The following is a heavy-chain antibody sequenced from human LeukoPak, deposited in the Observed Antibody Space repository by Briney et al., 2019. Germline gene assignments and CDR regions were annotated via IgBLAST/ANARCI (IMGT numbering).Heavy chain of an antibody. CDR3: AKDLKEYYYDSSGHDY. Sequence: GASLRLSCAASGFTFSSYAMSWVRQAPGKGLEWVSAISGSGGSTYYADSVKGRFTISRDNSTNTRYLQMNSLRAEDTAVYYCAKDLKEYYYDSSGHDYWGQGTLVTVSS. V-gene: IGHV3-23*01. CDR2: ISGSGGST. CDR1: GFTFSSYA. J-gene: IGHJ4*02. D-gene: IGHD3-22*01.